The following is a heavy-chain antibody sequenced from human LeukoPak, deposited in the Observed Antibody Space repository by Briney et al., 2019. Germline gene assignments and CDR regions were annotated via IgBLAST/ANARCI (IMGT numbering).Heavy chain of an antibody. V-gene: IGHV3-21*01. Sequence: PGGSLRLSCAASGSTFSSSSMNSVRQAPGKGLECVSSISSSSRYIYYADSVKGRSTISRDNAKNALYLQMNSLRAEDTAVYYCARRYCSSTSCYAPAFYIWGQGTMVTVSS. J-gene: IGHJ3*02. D-gene: IGHD2-2*01. CDR3: ARRYCSSTSCYAPAFYI. CDR1: GSTFSSSS. CDR2: ISSSSRYI.